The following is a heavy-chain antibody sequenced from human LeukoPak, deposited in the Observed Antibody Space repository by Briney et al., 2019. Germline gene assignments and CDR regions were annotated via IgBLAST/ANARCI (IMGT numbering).Heavy chain of an antibody. CDR3: ARPISSQGYFGVVID. V-gene: IGHV4-38-2*01. J-gene: IGHJ4*02. CDR2: IYHSGSP. CDR1: GYSMSSASY. D-gene: IGHD3-3*01. Sequence: PSETLSLTCAVSGYSMSSASYWGWIRQPPGKGLEWIGNIYHSGSPYYNPSLKSRVTISVDTSKNQFSLKLSSVTAADTAVYYCARPISSQGYFGVVIDWGQGTLVTVSS.